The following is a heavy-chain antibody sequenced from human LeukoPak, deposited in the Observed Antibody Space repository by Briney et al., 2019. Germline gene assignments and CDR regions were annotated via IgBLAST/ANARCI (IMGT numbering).Heavy chain of an antibody. CDR2: RSYDGSNT. D-gene: IGHD5-12*01. J-gene: IGHJ4*02. V-gene: IGHV3-30*18. CDR1: GFTFSSYG. CDR3: AKTKADYLIDY. Sequence: PGGSLRLSCAASGFTFSSYGMHWVRQAPGKGLEWGAVRSYDGSNTYYADSVKGRFTISRDNSKKRLYLQMNSLRAEDTAVYYCAKTKADYLIDYWGQGTLVTVSS.